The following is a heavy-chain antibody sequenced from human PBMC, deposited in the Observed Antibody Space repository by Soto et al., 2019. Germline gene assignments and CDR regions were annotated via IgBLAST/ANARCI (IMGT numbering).Heavy chain of an antibody. V-gene: IGHV1-8*01. CDR3: ARHEYYYCGMDF. Sequence: QVQLVQSGAEVKKPGASVKVSCKASGYTFTSYDINWVRQATGQGLEWMGWMNPNSGNTGYAQKFQGRVTMTRNTPINTDDMELRSLGSEDTAVYYCARHEYYYCGMDFWGQGTTVTVSS. CDR1: GYTFTSYD. J-gene: IGHJ6*02. CDR2: MNPNSGNT.